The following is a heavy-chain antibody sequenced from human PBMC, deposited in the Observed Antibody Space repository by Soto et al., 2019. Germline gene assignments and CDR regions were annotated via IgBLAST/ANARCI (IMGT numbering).Heavy chain of an antibody. J-gene: IGHJ4*02. CDR2: ISYDGSNK. Sequence: QVQLVESGGGVVQPGRSLRLSCAASGFTFSSYGMHWVGQAPGKGLEWVAVISYDGSNKYYADSVKGRFTISRDNSKNTLYLQMNRLRAEDTAVYYCAKDSGDYYDSSGPLGWGQGTLVTVSS. V-gene: IGHV3-30*18. CDR3: AKDSGDYYDSSGPLG. CDR1: GFTFSSYG. D-gene: IGHD3-22*01.